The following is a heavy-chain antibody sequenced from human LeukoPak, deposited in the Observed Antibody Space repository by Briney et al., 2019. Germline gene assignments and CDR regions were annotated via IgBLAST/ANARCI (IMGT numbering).Heavy chain of an antibody. CDR3: AAAAYGSGSYMVDY. Sequence: SETLSLTCSVAGGSISSYYWSWIRQPPGKGLEWIGYIYYRGSTKYNPSLKSRVTISVDTSNNQFSLKLSSVTAADTAVYYCAAAAYGSGSYMVDYWGQGTLVTVSS. V-gene: IGHV4-59*01. CDR1: GGSISSYY. J-gene: IGHJ4*02. CDR2: IYYRGST. D-gene: IGHD3-10*01.